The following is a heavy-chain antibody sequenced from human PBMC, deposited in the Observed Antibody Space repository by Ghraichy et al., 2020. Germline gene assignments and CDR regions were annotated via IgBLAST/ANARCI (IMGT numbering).Heavy chain of an antibody. Sequence: ASVKVSCKASGYTFTSYYMHWVRQAPGQGLEWMGIINPSGGSTSYAQKFQGRVTMTRDTSTSTVYMELSSLRSEDTAVYYCARGTGGYDYAYYFDYWGQGTLVTVSS. J-gene: IGHJ4*02. CDR2: INPSGGST. V-gene: IGHV1-46*01. CDR1: GYTFTSYY. CDR3: ARGTGGYDYAYYFDY. D-gene: IGHD5-12*01.